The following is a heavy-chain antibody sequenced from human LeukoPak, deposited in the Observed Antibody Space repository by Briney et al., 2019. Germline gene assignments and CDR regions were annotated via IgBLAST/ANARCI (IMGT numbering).Heavy chain of an antibody. Sequence: GGSLRLFCAASGFTFSSYAMHWVRQAPGKGLEWVAVISYDGSNKYYADSVKGRFTISRDNSKNTLYLQMNSLRAEDTAVYYCARDPGFLEWLFDYWGQGTLVTVSS. D-gene: IGHD3-3*01. J-gene: IGHJ4*02. CDR2: ISYDGSNK. CDR3: ARDPGFLEWLFDY. V-gene: IGHV3-30-3*01. CDR1: GFTFSSYA.